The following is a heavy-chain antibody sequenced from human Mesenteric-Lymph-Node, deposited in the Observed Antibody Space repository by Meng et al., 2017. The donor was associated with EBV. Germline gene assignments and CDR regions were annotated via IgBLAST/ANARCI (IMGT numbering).Heavy chain of an antibody. D-gene: IGHD6-13*01. CDR2: IYYSGDT. CDR3: VGGVAADGSVDY. V-gene: IGHV4-30-4*01. Sequence: QVQLQESGPGLVKPSQTLSLTGAVSGGSISSGGYYWSWIRQPPGKGLEWIGYIYYSGDTYYNPSLKSRVTISVDTSKNQFSLKLSSVTAADTAVYYCVGGVAADGSVDYWGQGTLVTVSS. J-gene: IGHJ4*02. CDR1: GGSISSGGYY.